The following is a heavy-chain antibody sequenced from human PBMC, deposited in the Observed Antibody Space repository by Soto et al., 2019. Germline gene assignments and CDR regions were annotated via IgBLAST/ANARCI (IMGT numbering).Heavy chain of an antibody. CDR3: ARDGRGYCSGGSCPDAFDI. CDR1: GFTVSSNY. J-gene: IGHJ3*02. V-gene: IGHV3-66*01. D-gene: IGHD2-15*01. CDR2: IYSGGST. Sequence: GGSLRLCCAACGFTVSSNYMSWVRQAPGKGLEWVSVIYSGGSTYYADSVKGRFTISRDNSKNTLYLQMNSLRAEDTAVYYCARDGRGYCSGGSCPDAFDIWGQGTMVTVSS.